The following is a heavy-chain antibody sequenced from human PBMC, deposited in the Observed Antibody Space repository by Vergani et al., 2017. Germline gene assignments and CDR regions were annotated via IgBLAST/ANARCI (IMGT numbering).Heavy chain of an antibody. V-gene: IGHV3-30-3*01. CDR2: ISYDGSNK. Sequence: QVQLVESGGGVVQPGRSLRLSCAASGFTFSSYAMHWVRQAPGKGLEWVAVISYDGSNKYYADSVKGRFTISRDNSKNTLYLQMNSLRAEDTAVYYCAKELVVWYFYLWGRGTLVTVSS. J-gene: IGHJ2*01. CDR3: AKELVVWYFYL. CDR1: GFTFSSYA.